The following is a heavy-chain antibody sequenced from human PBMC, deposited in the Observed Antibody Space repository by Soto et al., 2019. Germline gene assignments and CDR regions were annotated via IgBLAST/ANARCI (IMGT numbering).Heavy chain of an antibody. CDR2: ISSSSSTI. D-gene: IGHD3-22*01. Sequence: GGSLRLSCAASGFTFSSYSMNWVRQAPGKGLEWVSYISSSSSTIYYADSVKGRFTISRDNAKNSLYLQMNSLRDEDTAVYYCAREYYYDISGAVWYYYYGMDVWGQGTTVTGSS. V-gene: IGHV3-48*02. CDR1: GFTFSSYS. J-gene: IGHJ6*02. CDR3: AREYYYDISGAVWYYYYGMDV.